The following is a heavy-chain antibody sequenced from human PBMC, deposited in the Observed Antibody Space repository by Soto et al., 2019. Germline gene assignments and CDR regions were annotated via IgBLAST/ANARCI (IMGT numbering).Heavy chain of an antibody. CDR3: ARELGDIVLMEPGTRAQPCGMNG. D-gene: IGHD2-8*01. CDR2: IYYSGST. CDR1: GGSISSGGYY. V-gene: IGHV4-31*03. J-gene: IGHJ6*02. Sequence: QVQLQESGPGLVKPSQTLSLTCTVSGGSISSGGYYWSWLRQHPGKGLEWIGYIYYSGSTYYNPALKGRVTISVDTSKHQLSLKMSSVTAADTAVYYCARELGDIVLMEPGTRAQPCGMNGWGEGTTVTVSS.